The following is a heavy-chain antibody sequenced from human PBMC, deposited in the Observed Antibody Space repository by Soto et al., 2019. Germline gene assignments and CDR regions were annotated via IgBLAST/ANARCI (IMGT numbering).Heavy chain of an antibody. CDR3: LFLWPGTAVAGNPHDF. D-gene: IGHD6-19*01. CDR2: IKSKTDGGTT. Sequence: LSSAVSAVTLGNSRITWARHALEKGLEWVGRIKSKTDGGTTDYAAPVKGRFTISRDDSKNTLYPQMNSLRTEDTAGNQSLFLWPGTAVAGNPHDFCSQG. CDR1: AVTLGNSR. V-gene: IGHV3-15*07. J-gene: IGHJ4*02.